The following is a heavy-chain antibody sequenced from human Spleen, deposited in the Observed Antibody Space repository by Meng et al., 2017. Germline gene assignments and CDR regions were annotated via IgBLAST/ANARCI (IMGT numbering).Heavy chain of an antibody. CDR1: GYTFTGYY. J-gene: IGHJ5*02. CDR3: ATLNSYYYDSSGYYSNWFDP. CDR2: INPNSGGT. Sequence: ASVKVSCKASGYTFTGYYMHWVRQAPGQGLEWMGRINPNSGGTNYAQKFQGRVTMTRDTSISTAYMELSRLRSDDTAVYHCATLNSYYYDSSGYYSNWFDPWGQGTLVTVSS. D-gene: IGHD3-22*01. V-gene: IGHV1-2*06.